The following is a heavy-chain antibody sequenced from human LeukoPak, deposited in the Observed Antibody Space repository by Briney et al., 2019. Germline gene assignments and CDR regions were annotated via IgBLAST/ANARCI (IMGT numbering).Heavy chain of an antibody. CDR1: GGTFSSYA. V-gene: IGHV1-69*05. J-gene: IGHJ6*03. D-gene: IGHD3-16*01. Sequence: GASVKVSCKASGGTFSSYAISWVRQAPGQGLEWMGGIIPIFGTANYAQKFQGRVTIATDESTSTAYMELSSLRSEDTAVYYCARTVSSRFGYYYMDVWGKGTTVTVSS. CDR3: ARTVSSRFGYYYMDV. CDR2: IIPIFGTA.